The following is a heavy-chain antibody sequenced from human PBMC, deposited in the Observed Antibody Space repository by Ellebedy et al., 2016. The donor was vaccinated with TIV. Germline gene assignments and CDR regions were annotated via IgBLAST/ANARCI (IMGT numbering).Heavy chain of an antibody. D-gene: IGHD4-17*01. CDR2: IYQDGSDP. CDR1: GFSFRSYW. Sequence: PGGSLRLSCAASGFSFRSYWMSWVRQAPGKGLEWVANIYQDGSDPYYVDSVKGRFTISRDNANNSLFLQMNSLRAEDTAVDYCARRGSYGDYAVQVNSWFDPWGRGTLVTVSS. V-gene: IGHV3-7*01. J-gene: IGHJ5*02. CDR3: ARRGSYGDYAVQVNSWFDP.